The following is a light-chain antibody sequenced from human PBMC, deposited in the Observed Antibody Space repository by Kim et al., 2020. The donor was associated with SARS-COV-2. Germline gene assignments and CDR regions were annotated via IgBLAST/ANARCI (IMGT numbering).Light chain of an antibody. CDR1: NSDVDAYNY. J-gene: IGLJ1*01. CDR2: DVN. V-gene: IGLV2-14*03. CDR3: LSYTRSSIV. Sequence: PGRSITISCTGTNSDVDAYNYVSWYQQQPGRAPKLMIYDVNKRPSGITNRFSGSKSGNTASLTISGLQPEDDSDYYCLSYTRSSIVFGSGTKVTVL.